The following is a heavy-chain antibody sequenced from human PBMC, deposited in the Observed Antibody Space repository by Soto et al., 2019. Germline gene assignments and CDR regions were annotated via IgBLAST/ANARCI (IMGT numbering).Heavy chain of an antibody. CDR1: GGSISGYY. V-gene: IGHV4-4*07. CDR2: MYNSERT. CDR3: AREPLAHSYFDL. Sequence: SETLSLTCTVSGGSISGYYWSWIRQPAGKGLEWIGRMYNSERTNYNPSLKSRVTMSMDTSKNQFSLKLTSVTAADTAVYFCAREPLAHSYFDLWGQGTLVTVSS. J-gene: IGHJ4*02.